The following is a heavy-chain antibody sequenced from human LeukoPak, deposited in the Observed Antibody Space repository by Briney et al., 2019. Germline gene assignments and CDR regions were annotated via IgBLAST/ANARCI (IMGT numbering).Heavy chain of an antibody. CDR3: ARPNHDFWSGYYPY. V-gene: IGHV5-51*01. J-gene: IGHJ4*02. Sequence: GESLKISCKGSGYSFTRYWIGGVRQMPGKGLEWMGIIYPGDSDTRYSPSFQGQVTISADKSISTAYLQWSSLKASDTAMYYCARPNHDFWSGYYPYWGQGTLVTVSS. CDR1: GYSFTRYW. D-gene: IGHD3-3*01. CDR2: IYPGDSDT.